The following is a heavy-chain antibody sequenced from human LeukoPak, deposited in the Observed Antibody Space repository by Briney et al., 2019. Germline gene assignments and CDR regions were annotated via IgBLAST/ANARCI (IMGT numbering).Heavy chain of an antibody. J-gene: IGHJ3*02. D-gene: IGHD3-10*01. V-gene: IGHV3-11*01. CDR3: ARVISDKSRFSTQTDAFDI. Sequence: GGSLSLSCAASGFTFSDYYMSWIRQAPGKGLEWVSYISSSGSTIYYADSVKGRFTISRDNAKNSLYLQMNSLRAEDTAVYYCARVISDKSRFSTQTDAFDIWGQGTMVTVSS. CDR2: ISSSGSTI. CDR1: GFTFSDYY.